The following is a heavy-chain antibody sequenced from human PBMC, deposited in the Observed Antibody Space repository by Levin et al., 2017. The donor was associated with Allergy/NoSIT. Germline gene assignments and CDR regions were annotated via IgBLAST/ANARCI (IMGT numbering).Heavy chain of an antibody. J-gene: IGHJ4*02. CDR2: IYSGGST. CDR3: ARVGMTTVTSGPRPIDY. CDR1: GFTVSSNY. V-gene: IGHV3-53*01. D-gene: IGHD4-17*01. Sequence: PGESLKISCAASGFTVSSNYMSWVRQAPGKGLEWVSVIYSGGSTYYADSVKGRFTISRDNSKNTLYLQMNSLRAEDTAVYYCARVGMTTVTSGPRPIDYWGQGTLVTVSS.